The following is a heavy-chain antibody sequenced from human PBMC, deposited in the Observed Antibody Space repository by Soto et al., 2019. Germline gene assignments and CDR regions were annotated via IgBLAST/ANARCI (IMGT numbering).Heavy chain of an antibody. CDR1: GFTFSSYG. V-gene: IGHV3-30*03. J-gene: IGHJ6*02. D-gene: IGHD6-13*01. CDR2: ISYDGSNK. CDR3: ATESGIAAAVYYYYYGMDV. Sequence: QVQLVESGGGVVQPGRSLRLSCAASGFTFSSYGMHWVRQAPGKGLEWVAVISYDGSNKYYADSVKGRFTISRDNSKNTLYLQMNSLRAEDTAVYYCATESGIAAAVYYYYYGMDVWGQGTTVTVSS.